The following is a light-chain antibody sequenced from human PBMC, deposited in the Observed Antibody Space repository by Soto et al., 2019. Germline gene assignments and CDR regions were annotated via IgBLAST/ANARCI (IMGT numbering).Light chain of an antibody. CDR3: QQYNNWPPWT. V-gene: IGKV3-15*01. CDR2: GAS. CDR1: QSVRRH. J-gene: IGKJ2*02. Sequence: EIVMTQSPATLSVSPGERATLSCRAIQSVRRHLAWYQQNPGQAHRHLIYGASTRATGIRARFSGSGSGTDVTLSISSLQSEDFALYYWQQYNNWPPWTFGQGTKLEIE.